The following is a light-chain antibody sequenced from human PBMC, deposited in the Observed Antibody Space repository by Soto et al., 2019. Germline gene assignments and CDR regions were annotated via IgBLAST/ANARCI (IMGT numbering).Light chain of an antibody. J-gene: IGLJ2*01. CDR2: GNS. CDR3: QSYDSSLSVVV. Sequence: QPVLTQPPSVSGAPGQRVTISCTGSSSNIGAGYDVHWYQQFPGTAPKLLIYGNSNRPSGVPDRFSGSKSGTSASLAITGLQAEDEADYYCQSYDSSLSVVVFGGGTQLTVL. CDR1: SSNIGAGYD. V-gene: IGLV1-40*01.